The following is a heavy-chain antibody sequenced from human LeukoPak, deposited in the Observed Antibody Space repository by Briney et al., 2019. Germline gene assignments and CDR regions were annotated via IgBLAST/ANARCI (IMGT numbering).Heavy chain of an antibody. CDR3: ARATHLQYFDY. CDR2: ISYDGSNK. Sequence: QTGGSLRLSCAASGFTFSSYAMHWVRQAPGKGLEGVAVISYDGSNKYYADSVKGRFTISRDNSKNTLYLQMNSLRAEDTAVYYCARATHLQYFDYWGQGTLVTVSS. V-gene: IGHV3-30-3*01. CDR1: GFTFSSYA. J-gene: IGHJ4*02.